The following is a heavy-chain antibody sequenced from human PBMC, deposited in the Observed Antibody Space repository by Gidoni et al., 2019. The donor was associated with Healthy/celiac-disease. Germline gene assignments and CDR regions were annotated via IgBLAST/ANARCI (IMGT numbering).Heavy chain of an antibody. CDR1: GGSISSYY. D-gene: IGHD3-10*01. CDR2: IYYSGSP. V-gene: IGHV4-59*08. CDR3: AAKTRGYGVVY. J-gene: IGHJ4*02. Sequence: QVHLLESGPGPVKPSDTLSLTCTVPGGSISSYYWSWIRQPPGKVLEWIGYIYYSGSPNYNPPLKSRVTISVDTSKNQFSLKLSSVTAADTAVYYCAAKTRGYGVVYWGQGTLVTVSS.